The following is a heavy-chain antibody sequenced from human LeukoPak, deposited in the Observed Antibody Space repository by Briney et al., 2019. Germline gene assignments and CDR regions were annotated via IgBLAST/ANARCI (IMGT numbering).Heavy chain of an antibody. CDR1: GGSISSYY. V-gene: IGHV4-59*01. CDR3: ARAVGWAAAPFDY. CDR2: IYYSGST. D-gene: IGHD6-13*01. Sequence: PSETLSLTCTVSGGSISSYYWSWIRQPPGKGLEWIGYIYYSGSTNYNPSLKSRVTISVDTSKNQFSLKLSSVTAADTAVYYCARAVGWAAAPFDYWGQGTLVTVSS. J-gene: IGHJ4*02.